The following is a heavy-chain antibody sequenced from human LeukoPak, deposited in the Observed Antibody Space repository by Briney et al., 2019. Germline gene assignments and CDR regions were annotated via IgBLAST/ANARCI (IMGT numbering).Heavy chain of an antibody. V-gene: IGHV3-15*07. CDR2: TKSNADGGTI. CDR3: TTQVIIVESTTVDR. Sequence: SGGSLRLSCAASGFTFTSAWMNWVRQAPGKGLEWVGRTKSNADGGTIDYAAPVKGRFTISRDDSKSTLYLQMNSLRIEDTAVYYCTTQVIIVESTTVDRWGQGILVTVSS. J-gene: IGHJ5*02. CDR1: GFTFTSAW. D-gene: IGHD1-26*01.